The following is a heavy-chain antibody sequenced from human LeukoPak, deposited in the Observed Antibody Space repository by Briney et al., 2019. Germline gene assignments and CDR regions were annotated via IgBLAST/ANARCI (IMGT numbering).Heavy chain of an antibody. CDR3: ATNDGYNYYFDY. D-gene: IGHD5-24*01. CDR1: GLTLTDYY. CDR2: ISSSGDTI. J-gene: IGHJ4*02. Sequence: GGSLRLSCAASGLTLTDYYMSWIRQAPGKGLEWVSYISSSGDTIYYADSVKGRFTISRDNAKNSLYLQMNSLRAEDTAVYYCATNDGYNYYFDYWGQGTLVTVSS. V-gene: IGHV3-11*01.